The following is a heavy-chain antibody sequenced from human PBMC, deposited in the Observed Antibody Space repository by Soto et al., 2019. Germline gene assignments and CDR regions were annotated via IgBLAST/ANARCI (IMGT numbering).Heavy chain of an antibody. CDR1: GFTFSSYA. J-gene: IGHJ6*03. Sequence: GGSLRLSCAASGFTFSSYAMSWVRQAPGKGLEWVSAISGSGGSTYYADSVKGRFTISRDNSKNTLYLQMNSLRAEDTAVYYCAKVNTIFGVAPYYYYMDVWGKGTTVTFSS. V-gene: IGHV3-23*01. D-gene: IGHD3-3*01. CDR2: ISGSGGST. CDR3: AKVNTIFGVAPYYYYMDV.